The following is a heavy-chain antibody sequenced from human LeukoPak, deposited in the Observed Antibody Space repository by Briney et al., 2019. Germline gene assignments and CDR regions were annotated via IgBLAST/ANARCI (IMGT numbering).Heavy chain of an antibody. D-gene: IGHD3-10*01. CDR3: ARGYYGSGSYLDY. Sequence: SETLSLTCTVSGGSINSTSNYWGWIRQPPGKGLEWIGSIYYSGSTSYNPSLKSRVTISVDTSKNQFSLKLSSVTAADTAVYYCARGYYGSGSYLDYWGQGTLVTVSS. V-gene: IGHV4-39*07. CDR2: IYYSGST. CDR1: GGSINSTSNY. J-gene: IGHJ4*02.